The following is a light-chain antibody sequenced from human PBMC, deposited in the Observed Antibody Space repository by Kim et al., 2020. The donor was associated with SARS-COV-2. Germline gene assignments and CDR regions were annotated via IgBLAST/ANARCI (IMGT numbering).Light chain of an antibody. J-gene: IGLJ3*02. V-gene: IGLV10-54*04. CDR3: SAWDDSLKAWV. CDR2: RSN. CDR1: RNNIGDQG. Sequence: QAGLTQPPSVSQGLRQTATLTCSGNRNNIGDQGVTWLQQHQGHPPKLLSYRSNKRPSGISERFSASRSGSTASLIITGLQPEDEADYYCSAWDDSLKAWVFGGGTKLTVL.